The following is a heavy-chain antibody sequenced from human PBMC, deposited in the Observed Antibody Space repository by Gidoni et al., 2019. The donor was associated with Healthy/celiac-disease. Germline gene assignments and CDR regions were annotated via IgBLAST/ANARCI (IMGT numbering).Heavy chain of an antibody. Sequence: QVQLQQWGAGLLKPSETLSLPCAVYGGSFSGYYWSWIRQPPGKGLEWIGEINHSGSTNYNPSLKSRVTISVDTSKNQFSLKLSSVTAADTAVYYCARGSGSYWGDQVGYWGQGTLVTVSS. V-gene: IGHV4-34*01. CDR2: INHSGST. J-gene: IGHJ4*02. D-gene: IGHD1-26*01. CDR1: GGSFSGYY. CDR3: ARGSGSYWGDQVGY.